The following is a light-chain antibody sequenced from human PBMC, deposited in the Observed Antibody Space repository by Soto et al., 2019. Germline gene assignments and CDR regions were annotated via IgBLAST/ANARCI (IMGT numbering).Light chain of an antibody. CDR1: QSVSSSY. CDR2: DTS. Sequence: EIVLTQSPGTLSLSPGERATLSCRASQSVSSSYLACYQQKPGQAPRLLIYDTSSRATGIPDRFSGSGSGTDFTLAISRLEPEVFAVYYCQQCGSSPSFGQGTKVELK. V-gene: IGKV3-20*01. CDR3: QQCGSSPS. J-gene: IGKJ1*01.